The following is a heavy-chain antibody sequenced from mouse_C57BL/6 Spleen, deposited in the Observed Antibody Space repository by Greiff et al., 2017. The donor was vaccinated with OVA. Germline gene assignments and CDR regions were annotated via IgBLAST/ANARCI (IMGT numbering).Heavy chain of an antibody. J-gene: IGHJ4*01. Sequence: QVQLKQPGAELVMPGASVKLSCKASGYTFTSYWMHWVKQRPGQGLEWIGEIDPSDSYTNYNQKFKGKSTLTVDKSSSTAYMQLSSLTSEDSAVYYCARWVYDGYYAMDYWGQGTSVTVSS. CDR2: IDPSDSYT. CDR1: GYTFTSYW. V-gene: IGHV1-69*01. CDR3: ARWVYDGYYAMDY. D-gene: IGHD2-3*01.